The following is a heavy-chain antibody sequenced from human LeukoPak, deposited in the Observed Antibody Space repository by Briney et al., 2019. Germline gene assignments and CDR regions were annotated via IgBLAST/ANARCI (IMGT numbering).Heavy chain of an antibody. V-gene: IGHV4-34*01. Sequence: PSETLSLTCAVYGGSFSGYYWSWIRQPPGKGLEWIGEINHSGSTNYNPSLKSRVTISVDTSKNQFSLKLSSVTAADTAVYYCARGQDYCSSTSCYNWFDPWVQGTLVTVSS. D-gene: IGHD2-2*01. J-gene: IGHJ5*02. CDR3: ARGQDYCSSTSCYNWFDP. CDR1: GGSFSGYY. CDR2: INHSGST.